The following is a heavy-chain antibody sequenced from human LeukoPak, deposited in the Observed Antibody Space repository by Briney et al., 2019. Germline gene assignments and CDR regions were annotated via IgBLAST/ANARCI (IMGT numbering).Heavy chain of an antibody. V-gene: IGHV3-13*04. CDR1: GFTFSRSD. CDR3: AREAGGIGFQYLDL. D-gene: IGHD1-26*01. Sequence: PGGSLRLSCAASGFTFSRSDMHWVRQATGKGLEWVSAIDTVGNTYYPGSEQGRFTISRENAKNSLYLQINSLRAGDTAVYYCAREAGGIGFQYLDLWGRGTLVTVSS. J-gene: IGHJ2*01. CDR2: IDTVGNT.